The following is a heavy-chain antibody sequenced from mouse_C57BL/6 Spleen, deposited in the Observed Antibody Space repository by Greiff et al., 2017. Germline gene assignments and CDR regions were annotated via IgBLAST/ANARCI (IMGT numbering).Heavy chain of an antibody. D-gene: IGHD4-1*01. CDR3: ARVRSGEAMDY. J-gene: IGHJ4*01. CDR2: IDPSDSYT. V-gene: IGHV1-50*01. Sequence: VQLQQPGAELVKPGASVKLSCKASGYTFTSYWMQWVKQRPGQGLEWIGEIDPSDSYTNYNQKFKGKATLTVDTSSSTAYMQLSSLTSEDSAVYYCARVRSGEAMDYWGQGTSVTVSS. CDR1: GYTFTSYW.